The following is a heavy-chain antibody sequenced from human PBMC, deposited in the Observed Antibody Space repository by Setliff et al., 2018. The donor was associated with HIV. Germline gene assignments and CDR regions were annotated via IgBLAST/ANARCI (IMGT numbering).Heavy chain of an antibody. J-gene: IGHJ5*02. CDR1: GGSISSSSYY. CDR3: ARPGLGYSYGGKIDP. V-gene: IGHV4-39*01. D-gene: IGHD5-18*01. CDR2: IYYSGST. Sequence: SSETLSLTCTVSGGSISSSSYYWGWIRQPPGKGLEWIGSIYYSGSTYYNPSLKSRVTISVDTSKNQFSLKLSSVTAADTAVYYCARPGLGYSYGGKIDPWGQGTLVTVSS.